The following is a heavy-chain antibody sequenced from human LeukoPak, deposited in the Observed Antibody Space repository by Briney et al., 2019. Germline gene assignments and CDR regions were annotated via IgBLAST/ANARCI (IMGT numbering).Heavy chain of an antibody. D-gene: IGHD2-21*02. J-gene: IGHJ3*02. Sequence: GASLRLSCAASALSLSNFGISSVRQPPRNCLEWVSCLIGSAGSTYYPDSVKGPFTISRDNSNNTLYLKIKSLRAEDTDVYYGAKDLRICAGDCRDAFDIWGQGKTVIVSP. V-gene: IGHV3-23*01. CDR1: ALSLSNFG. CDR2: LIGSAGST. CDR3: AKDLRICAGDCRDAFDI.